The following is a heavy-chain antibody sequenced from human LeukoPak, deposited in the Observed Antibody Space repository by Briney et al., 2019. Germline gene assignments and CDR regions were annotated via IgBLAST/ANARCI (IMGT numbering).Heavy chain of an antibody. CDR3: ARYYYDSSSYLDY. Sequence: GGSMRLSCAASGFTFSSYGMHWVRQAPGKGLEWVAFIRYDGSNKYYADSVKGRFTISRDNSKNTLYLQMNSLRAEDTAVYYCARYYYDSSSYLDYWGQGTLVTVSS. J-gene: IGHJ4*02. D-gene: IGHD3-22*01. CDR2: IRYDGSNK. CDR1: GFTFSSYG. V-gene: IGHV3-30*02.